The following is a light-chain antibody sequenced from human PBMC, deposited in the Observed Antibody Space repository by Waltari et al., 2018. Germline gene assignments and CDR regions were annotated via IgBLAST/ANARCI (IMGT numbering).Light chain of an antibody. V-gene: IGLV2-14*01. J-gene: IGLJ1*01. CDR1: SSDVGGYNA. Sequence: QSALTQPASVSGSPGQSITISGPGTSSDVGGYNAVSWYQQHPGKAPKLMIYEVSNRPSGVSNRFSGSKSGNTASLTISGLQAEDEADYYCSSYTSSSTLYVFGTGTKVTVL. CDR2: EVS. CDR3: SSYTSSSTLYV.